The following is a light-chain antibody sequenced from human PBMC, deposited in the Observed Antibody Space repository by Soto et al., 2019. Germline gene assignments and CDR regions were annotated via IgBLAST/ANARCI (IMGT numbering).Light chain of an antibody. Sequence: DIQMTQSPSTLSASVGDRVTITCRASQSISTWLAWYRQKPGKAPNLLIYKASSLESGVPSTFSGSGSGTEFTLTISSLQPDDSATYYCQQFNTYPYTFGQGTKLEI. J-gene: IGKJ2*01. CDR1: QSISTW. V-gene: IGKV1-5*03. CDR2: KAS. CDR3: QQFNTYPYT.